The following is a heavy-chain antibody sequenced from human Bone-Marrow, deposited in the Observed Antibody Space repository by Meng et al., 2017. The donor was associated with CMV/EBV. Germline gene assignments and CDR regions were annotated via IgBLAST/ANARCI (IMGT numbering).Heavy chain of an antibody. CDR3: ARDRRVPAASYYYYGMDV. V-gene: IGHV4-61*01. Sequence: GSLRLSCTVSGGSVSSGSYYWSWIRQPPGKGLEWIGYIYHSGSTNYNPSLKSRVTISVDTSKNQFSLKLSSVTAADTAVYYCARDRRVPAASYYYYGMDVWGQGTTVTVSS. J-gene: IGHJ6*02. D-gene: IGHD2-2*01. CDR1: GGSVSSGSYY. CDR2: IYHSGST.